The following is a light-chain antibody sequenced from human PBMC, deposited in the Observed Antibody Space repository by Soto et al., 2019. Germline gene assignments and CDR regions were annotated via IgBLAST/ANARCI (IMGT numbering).Light chain of an antibody. CDR1: QSISSW. CDR2: DAS. V-gene: IGKV1-5*01. Sequence: DIQMTQSPSTLSASVGDRVTITCRASQSISSWLAWYQQKPGKAPKLLIYDASSFESGVPSRFSGSGSGTEFTLTISCLQPDDFATYYCQQYNSYLYTFGQGTKLEIK. CDR3: QQYNSYLYT. J-gene: IGKJ2*01.